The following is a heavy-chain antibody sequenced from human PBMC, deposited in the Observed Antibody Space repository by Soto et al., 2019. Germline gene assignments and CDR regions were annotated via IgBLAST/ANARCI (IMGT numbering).Heavy chain of an antibody. V-gene: IGHV1-8*01. J-gene: IGHJ5*02. CDR1: GYTFTSYD. D-gene: IGHD3-16*02. CDR2: MNPNSGNT. Sequence: ASVKVSCKASGYTFTSYDINWVRQATGQGLEWMGWMNPNSGNTGYAQKFQGRVTMTRNTSISTAYMELSSLRSEDTAVYYCARDDYFWGSYRYNWFDPWGQGTLVTVSS. CDR3: ARDDYFWGSYRYNWFDP.